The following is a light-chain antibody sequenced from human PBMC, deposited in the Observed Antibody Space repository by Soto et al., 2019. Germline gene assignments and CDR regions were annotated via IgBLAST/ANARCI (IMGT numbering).Light chain of an antibody. CDR3: MDCTRGPYT. CDR2: RFS. CDR1: RSLLYSDGNTY. Sequence: DVLMTQSPLSLPVTLGQPASISCRYSRSLLYSDGNTYWNWFQQRPGQSPRRLIYRFSKRDSGVPDRCIGRGSGADFTLAISRVAAEDVGVYYCMDCTRGPYTFGQGTKLEIK. J-gene: IGKJ2*01. V-gene: IGKV2-30*01.